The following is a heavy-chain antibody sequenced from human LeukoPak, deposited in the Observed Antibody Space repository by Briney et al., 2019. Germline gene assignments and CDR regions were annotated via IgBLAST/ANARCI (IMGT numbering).Heavy chain of an antibody. CDR3: ARGSGSYGAFDY. CDR2: IIPIFGTA. Sequence: ASVKVSCKASGGTFSSYAISWVRQAPGQGLEWMGGIIPIFGTANYAQKFQGRVTITTDESTSTAYMELSSLRSEDTAVYYCARGSGSYGAFDYWGQGTLVTVSS. V-gene: IGHV1-69*05. D-gene: IGHD1-26*01. J-gene: IGHJ4*02. CDR1: GGTFSSYA.